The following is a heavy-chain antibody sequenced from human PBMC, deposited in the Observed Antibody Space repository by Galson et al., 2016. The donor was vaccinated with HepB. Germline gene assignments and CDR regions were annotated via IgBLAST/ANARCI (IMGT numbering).Heavy chain of an antibody. J-gene: IGHJ4*02. V-gene: IGHV4-59*01. Sequence: TLSLTCTVSGGSISSYYWSWIRQPPGKGLEWIGYVYYSGSTNYNSSLKSRVTLSLDTSKNQFSLKLNSVTAAETAVYYCASAVTGSFDFWGQGTLVTVSS. CDR3: ASAVTGSFDF. CDR1: GGSISSYY. D-gene: IGHD4-11*01. CDR2: VYYSGST.